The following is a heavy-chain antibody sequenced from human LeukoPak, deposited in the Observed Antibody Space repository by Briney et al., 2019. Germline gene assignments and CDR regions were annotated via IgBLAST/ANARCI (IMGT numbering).Heavy chain of an antibody. CDR3: AKPAEYSSSWTQFDP. V-gene: IGHV3-23*01. J-gene: IGHJ5*02. CDR1: GFTFSSYD. CDR2: IRPSGDNT. D-gene: IGHD6-13*01. Sequence: GGSLRLSCAASGFTFSSYDMTWVRQAPGRGLEWVSSIRPSGDNTYYGDSVKGRFTISRDNSKNTLYLQMNSLRAEDTAVYYCAKPAEYSSSWTQFDPWGQGTLVTVSS.